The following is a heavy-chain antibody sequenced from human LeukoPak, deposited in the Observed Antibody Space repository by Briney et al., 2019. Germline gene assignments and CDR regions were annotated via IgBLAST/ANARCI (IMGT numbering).Heavy chain of an antibody. CDR1: GFTFSDYY. V-gene: IGHV3-11*01. D-gene: IGHD2-2*01. CDR3: AKDLQAQYCSSTSCYAWGY. Sequence: ESGGSLRLSCAASGFTFSDYYMSWIRQAPGKGLEWVSYISSSGSTIYYADSVKGRFTISRDNAKNSLYLQMNSLRAEDTAVYYCAKDLQAQYCSSTSCYAWGYWGQGTLVTVSS. J-gene: IGHJ4*02. CDR2: ISSSGSTI.